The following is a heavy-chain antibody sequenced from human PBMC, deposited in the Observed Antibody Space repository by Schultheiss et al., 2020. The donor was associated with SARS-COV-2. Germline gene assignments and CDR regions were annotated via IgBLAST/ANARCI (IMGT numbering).Heavy chain of an antibody. CDR2: IYYSGST. D-gene: IGHD1-1*01. CDR3: ARSGDRSGSLAY. V-gene: IGHV4-59*01. CDR1: GGSFSGYY. Sequence: SENLSLTCAVYGGSFSGYYWSWIRQPPGKGLEWIGYIYYSGSTNYNPSLKSRVTISVDTSKNQFSLRLSSATAADTAVYYCARSGDRSGSLAYWGQGSLVTVSS. J-gene: IGHJ4*02.